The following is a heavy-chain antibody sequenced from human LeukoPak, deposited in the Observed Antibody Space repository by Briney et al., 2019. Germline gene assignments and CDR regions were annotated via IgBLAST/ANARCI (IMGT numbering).Heavy chain of an antibody. Sequence: GASVKVSCKASGYTFISYSISWVGQAPGQGLEWMGWISAYNGNTIYAQKVKGRVTMTTDTSTSTAYMELSSLKSDGTAVYYCARASYCSDGSCYSDYWGQGTLVTVSS. CDR1: GYTFISYS. D-gene: IGHD2-15*01. CDR3: ARASYCSDGSCYSDY. J-gene: IGHJ4*02. CDR2: ISAYNGNT. V-gene: IGHV1-18*01.